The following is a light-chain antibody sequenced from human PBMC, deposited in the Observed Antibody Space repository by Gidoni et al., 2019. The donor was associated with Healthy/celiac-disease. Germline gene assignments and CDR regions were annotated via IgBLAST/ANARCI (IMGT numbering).Light chain of an antibody. Sequence: DRQMTQSPSSLSASVGDRVTITCRASQSISSYLNWYQQKPGKAPKLLIYAASSLQSGVPSRFSGSGSGTDFTLTISSLQPEDFATYYCQQSYSTPGTFGQGTRLEIK. CDR1: QSISSY. CDR2: AAS. V-gene: IGKV1-39*01. CDR3: QQSYSTPGT. J-gene: IGKJ5*01.